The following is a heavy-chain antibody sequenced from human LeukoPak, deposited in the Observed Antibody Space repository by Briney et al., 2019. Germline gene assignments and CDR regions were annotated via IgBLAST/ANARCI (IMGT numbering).Heavy chain of an antibody. J-gene: IGHJ5*02. V-gene: IGHV1-18*01. D-gene: IGHD3-10*01. CDR3: ARLLSGSGFDP. CDR2: ISAYNRNK. CDR1: GYTFTSFG. Sequence: ASVKVSCKASGYTFTSFGISWVRQAPGQGLEWMGWISAYNRNKNYAQKLQGRVTITTETSTSTAYMELRSLGSDDTAVYYCARLLSGSGFDPWGQGTLVTVSS.